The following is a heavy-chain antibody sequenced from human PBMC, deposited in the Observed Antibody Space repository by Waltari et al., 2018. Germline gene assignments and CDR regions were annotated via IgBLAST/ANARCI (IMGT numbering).Heavy chain of an antibody. CDR3: ATHRWGSTEYFQH. V-gene: IGHV1-2*04. CDR2: INPNSGGT. Sequence: QVQLVQSGAEVKKPGASVKVSCKASGYTFTGYYMHWLRQAPGQGLEWMGWINPNSGGTNYAQKFQGWVTMTRDTSISTAYMELSRLRSDDTAVYYCATHRWGSTEYFQHWGQGTLVTVSS. D-gene: IGHD6-13*01. J-gene: IGHJ1*01. CDR1: GYTFTGYY.